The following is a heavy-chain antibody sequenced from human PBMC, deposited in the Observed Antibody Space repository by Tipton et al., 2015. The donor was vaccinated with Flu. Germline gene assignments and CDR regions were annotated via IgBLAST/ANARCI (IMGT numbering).Heavy chain of an antibody. CDR1: GGSISSVNYY. J-gene: IGHJ4*02. Sequence: LRLSCIVSGGSISSVNYYWGWIRQPPGKGLEWIGSIYHYGSTYYSPSLKSRVSISLDKSENQFSLRLSSVTAADTAIYYCATDYYGSGSYYDIDYWGQGTLVTVS. CDR2: IYHYGST. V-gene: IGHV4-39*07. CDR3: ATDYYGSGSYYDIDY. D-gene: IGHD3-10*01.